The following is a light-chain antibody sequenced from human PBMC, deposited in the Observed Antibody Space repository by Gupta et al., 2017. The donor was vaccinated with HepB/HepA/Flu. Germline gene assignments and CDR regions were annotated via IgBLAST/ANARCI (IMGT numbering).Light chain of an antibody. CDR1: QSVSSN. J-gene: IGKJ2*04. Sequence: EIVMTQSPATLSVSPGERATLSCRASQSVSSNLAWYQQKPGQAPRLLIYGASTRATGIPARFSGSGSGTEFTLTISSLQSEDFAVYYCQTPGSFGQGTKLEIK. V-gene: IGKV3-15*01. CDR3: QTPGS. CDR2: GAS.